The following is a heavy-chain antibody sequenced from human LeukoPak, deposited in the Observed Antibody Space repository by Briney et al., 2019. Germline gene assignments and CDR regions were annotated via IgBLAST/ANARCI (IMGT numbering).Heavy chain of an antibody. CDR1: GGSISSYY. D-gene: IGHD6-6*01. J-gene: IGHJ4*02. Sequence: SETLSLTCTVSGGSISSYYWSWIRQPPGKGLEWIGYIYYSGSTYYNPSLKSRVTISVDTSKNQFSLKLSSVTAADTAVYYCATDKGEYSSSSGSDYWGQGTLVTVSS. CDR3: ATDKGEYSSSSGSDY. CDR2: IYYSGST. V-gene: IGHV4-59*08.